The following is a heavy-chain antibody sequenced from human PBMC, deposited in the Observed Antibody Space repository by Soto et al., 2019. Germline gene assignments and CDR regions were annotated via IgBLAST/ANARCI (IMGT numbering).Heavy chain of an antibody. Sequence: ASVKVSCKASGGTFSSYAISWVRQAPGQGLEWMGGIIPIFGTANYAQKFQGRVTITADESTSTAYMELSSLRSEDTAVYYCARANGLYGDYVGDYYYGMDVWGQGTTVTVSS. V-gene: IGHV1-69*13. CDR2: IIPIFGTA. CDR1: GGTFSSYA. J-gene: IGHJ6*02. D-gene: IGHD4-17*01. CDR3: ARANGLYGDYVGDYYYGMDV.